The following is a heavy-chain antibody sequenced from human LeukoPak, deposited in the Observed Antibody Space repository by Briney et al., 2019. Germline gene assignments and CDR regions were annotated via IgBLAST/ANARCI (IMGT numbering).Heavy chain of an antibody. CDR3: ARGGQDIVVVVAATYYFDY. V-gene: IGHV3-48*03. CDR2: ISSSGSTI. CDR1: GFTFSSYE. Sequence: GGSLRLSCAASGFTFSSYEMNWVRQAPGKGLEWVSYISSSGSTIYYAGSVKGRFTISRDNAKNSLYLQMNSLRAEDTAVYYCARGGQDIVVVVAATYYFDYWGQGTLVTVSS. J-gene: IGHJ4*02. D-gene: IGHD2-15*01.